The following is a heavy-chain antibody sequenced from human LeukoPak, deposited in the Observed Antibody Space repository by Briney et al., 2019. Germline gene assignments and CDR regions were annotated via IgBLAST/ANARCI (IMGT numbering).Heavy chain of an antibody. CDR3: ARDLGYYRADY. V-gene: IGHV3-74*01. J-gene: IGHJ4*02. Sequence: GGSLRLSCAASGFTFSSYRKNWVRQAPGKGLVWVSRIYGHGSSTTYADSVKGRFTISRDNAKNTLYLQMNSLRAEDTAVYYCARDLGYYRADYWGQGTLVTVSS. CDR1: GFTFSSYR. D-gene: IGHD1-26*01. CDR2: IYGHGSST.